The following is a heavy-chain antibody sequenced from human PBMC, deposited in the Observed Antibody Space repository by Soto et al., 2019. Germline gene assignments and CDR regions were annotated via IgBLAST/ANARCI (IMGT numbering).Heavy chain of an antibody. D-gene: IGHD1-1*01. V-gene: IGHV1-69*13. Sequence: SVKVSCKASGGTFSSYAISWVRQAPGQGLEWMGGIIPIFGTANYAQKFQGRVTITADESTSTAYMELSSLRSEDTAVYYCAKRQGLDPTYYYYGMDVWGQGTTVTVSS. J-gene: IGHJ6*02. CDR1: GGTFSSYA. CDR3: AKRQGLDPTYYYYGMDV. CDR2: IIPIFGTA.